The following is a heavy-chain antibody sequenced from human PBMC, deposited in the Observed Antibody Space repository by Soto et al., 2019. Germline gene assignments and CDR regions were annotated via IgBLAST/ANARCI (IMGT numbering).Heavy chain of an antibody. V-gene: IGHV3-23*01. CDR1: GVTFSSYA. D-gene: IGHD1-7*01. CDR2: ISGSGGIT. CDR3: AKPPSPLITGTTSSFDY. Sequence: VQLLESGGGLVQPGGSLRLSCAASGVTFSSYAMSWVRQAPGKGLEWVSAISGSGGITYYADSVKGRFTISRDNSSNTLYLQMNSLRAEDTAVYYCAKPPSPLITGTTSSFDYWGQGTLVTVSS. J-gene: IGHJ4*02.